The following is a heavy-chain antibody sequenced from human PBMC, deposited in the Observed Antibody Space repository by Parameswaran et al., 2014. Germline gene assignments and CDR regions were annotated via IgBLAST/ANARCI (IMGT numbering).Heavy chain of an antibody. CDR2: IYYSGST. V-gene: IGHV4-59*01. CDR3: ARGSQGFGELQYYYGMDV. Sequence: RWIRQPPGKGLEWIGYIYYSGSTNYNPSLKSRVTISVDTSKNQFSLKLSSVTAADTAVYYCARGSQGFGELQYYYGMDVWGQGTTVTVSS. J-gene: IGHJ6*02. D-gene: IGHD3-10*01.